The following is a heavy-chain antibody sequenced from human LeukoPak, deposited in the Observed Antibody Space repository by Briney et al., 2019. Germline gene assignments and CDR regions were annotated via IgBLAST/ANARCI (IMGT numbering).Heavy chain of an antibody. J-gene: IGHJ6*02. CDR2: INPSGGST. Sequence: ASVKVSCKASGYTFTSYYMQWVRQAPGQGLEWMGIINPSGGSTSYAQKFQGRVTMTRDTSTSTVYMELSSLRSEDTAVYYCARDLQYCSSTSCYIGEYYYYYYGMDVWGQGTTVTASS. D-gene: IGHD2-2*02. CDR1: GYTFTSYY. CDR3: ARDLQYCSSTSCYIGEYYYYYYGMDV. V-gene: IGHV1-46*01.